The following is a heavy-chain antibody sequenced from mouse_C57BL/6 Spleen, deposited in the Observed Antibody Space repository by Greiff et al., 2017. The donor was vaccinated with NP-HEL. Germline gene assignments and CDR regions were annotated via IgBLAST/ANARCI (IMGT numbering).Heavy chain of an antibody. CDR2: ISGGGGNT. Sequence: DVKLVESGGGLVKPGGSLKLSCAASGFTFSSYTMSWVRQTPEKRLEWVATISGGGGNTYYPDSVKGRFTISRDNAKNTLYLQMSSLRSEDTALYYCARDYRHYFDYWGQGTTLTVSS. J-gene: IGHJ2*01. V-gene: IGHV5-9*01. CDR1: GFTFSSYT. D-gene: IGHD2-14*01. CDR3: ARDYRHYFDY.